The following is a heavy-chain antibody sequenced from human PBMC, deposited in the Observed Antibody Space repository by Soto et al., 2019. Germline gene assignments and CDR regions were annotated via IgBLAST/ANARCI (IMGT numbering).Heavy chain of an antibody. CDR2: ISGSGGST. V-gene: IGHV3-23*01. CDR1: GFTFSSDA. Sequence: PGGSLRLSCAASGFTFSSDAMSWVRQAPGKGLEWVSAISGSGGSTYYADSVKGRFTISRDNSKNTLYLQMNSLRAEDTAVYYCAKDKWVSSGWLALRVDYWGQGTLVTVSS. J-gene: IGHJ4*02. CDR3: AKDKWVSSGWLALRVDY. D-gene: IGHD6-19*01.